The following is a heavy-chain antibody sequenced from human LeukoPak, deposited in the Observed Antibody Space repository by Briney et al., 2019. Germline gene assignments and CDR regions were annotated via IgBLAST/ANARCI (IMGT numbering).Heavy chain of an antibody. CDR2: IYTSGST. D-gene: IGHD6-6*01. CDR3: ARGLRYSSSTSREFYFDY. CDR1: GGSISSYY. V-gene: IGHV4-4*07. Sequence: SETLSLTCTVSGGSISSYYWSWIRQPAGKGLEWIGRIYTSGSTNYNPSLKSRVTISVDTSKNQFSLKLSSVTAADTAVYYCARGLRYSSSTSREFYFDYWGQGTLVTVSS. J-gene: IGHJ4*02.